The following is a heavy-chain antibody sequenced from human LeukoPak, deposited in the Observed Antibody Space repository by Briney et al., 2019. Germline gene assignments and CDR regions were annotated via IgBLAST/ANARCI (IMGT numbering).Heavy chain of an antibody. V-gene: IGHV3-30*03. D-gene: IGHD6-13*01. CDR3: AGGPPGIPSHFDY. J-gene: IGHJ4*02. CDR2: ISYDGSNK. Sequence: GRSLRLSCAASGFTFSSYGMHWVRQAPGKGLEWVAVISYDGSNKYYADSVKGRFTISRDNAKNSLYPQMNSLRAEDTAVYYCAGGPPGIPSHFDYWGQGTLVTVSS. CDR1: GFTFSSYG.